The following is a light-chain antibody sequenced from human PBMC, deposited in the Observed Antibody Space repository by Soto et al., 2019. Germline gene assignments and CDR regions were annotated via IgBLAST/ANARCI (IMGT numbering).Light chain of an antibody. V-gene: IGKV1-16*02. CDR3: QQYNTYPWT. Sequence: DIQMTQSPSSLSASVGDRVTITCRASQDIDFFLAWVQQKPGKAPKSLIYATSKLQDVVPSKFTCSGSGTEFTLTISTLQPEDFATYYCQQYNTYPWTFGPGTKV. CDR2: ATS. J-gene: IGKJ1*01. CDR1: QDIDFF.